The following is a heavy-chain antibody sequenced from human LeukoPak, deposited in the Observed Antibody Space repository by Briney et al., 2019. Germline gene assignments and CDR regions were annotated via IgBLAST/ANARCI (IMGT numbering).Heavy chain of an antibody. CDR2: MYNSGGT. J-gene: IGHJ2*01. V-gene: IGHV4-4*02. CDR1: GGSISTNNW. Sequence: PSGTLSLTCAVSGGSISTNNWWSWVRQSPGQGLGWIGEMYNSGGTNYNPSLKSRVTISVDKSKNQFSLKLSSVTAADTAVYYCARGLRYRIAVAGGVDLWVRGTLVTVSS. CDR3: ARGLRYRIAVAGGVDL. D-gene: IGHD6-19*01.